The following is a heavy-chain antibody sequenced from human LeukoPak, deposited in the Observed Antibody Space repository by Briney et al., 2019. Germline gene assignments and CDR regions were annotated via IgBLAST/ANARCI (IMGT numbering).Heavy chain of an antibody. CDR2: ISTDVTTT. Sequence: GGSLRLSCAASGFTFSSYWMHWVRQAPGKGLVWVSRISTDVTTTDYADSVKGRFIISRDNAKNTLYLQMNSLRAEDTAVYYCARDHLEYSYGYVDYWGQGTLVTVSS. J-gene: IGHJ4*02. CDR3: ARDHLEYSYGYVDY. D-gene: IGHD5-18*01. CDR1: GFTFSSYW. V-gene: IGHV3-74*01.